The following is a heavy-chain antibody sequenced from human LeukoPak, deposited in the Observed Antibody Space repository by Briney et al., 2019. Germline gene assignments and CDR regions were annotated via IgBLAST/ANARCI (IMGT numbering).Heavy chain of an antibody. CDR3: ARHEASHCSGGSCYYSLDY. Sequence: GESLKISCKGSGYSSTSYWIGWVRQMPGKGLEWMGIIYPGDSDTRYSPSFQGQVTISADKSISTAYLQWSSLKASDTAMYYCARHEASHCSGGSCYYSLDYWGQGPLVSVSS. D-gene: IGHD2-15*01. CDR1: GYSSTSYW. CDR2: IYPGDSDT. V-gene: IGHV5-51*01. J-gene: IGHJ4*02.